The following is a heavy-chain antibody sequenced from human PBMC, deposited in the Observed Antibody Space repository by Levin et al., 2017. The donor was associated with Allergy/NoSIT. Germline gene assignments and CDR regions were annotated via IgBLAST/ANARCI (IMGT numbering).Heavy chain of an antibody. CDR2: IKQDGSDK. J-gene: IGHJ4*02. Sequence: GGSLRLSCAASGFTFRTFWMSWVRQAPGKGPEWVANIKQDGSDKYYVDSVEGRFTVSRDNAKNSLYLQMNSLRVEDTAVYYCAKDHDGEDEYFDFWGQGTLVTVSS. CDR1: GFTFRTFW. CDR3: AKDHDGEDEYFDF. V-gene: IGHV3-7*01. D-gene: IGHD3-10*01.